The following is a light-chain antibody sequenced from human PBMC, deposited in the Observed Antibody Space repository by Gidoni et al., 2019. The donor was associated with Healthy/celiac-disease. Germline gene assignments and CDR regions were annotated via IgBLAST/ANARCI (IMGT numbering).Light chain of an antibody. CDR1: QGSSSY. J-gene: IGKJ1*01. CDR2: AAS. V-gene: IGKV1-8*01. Sequence: AIRITQSPSSLSASTGHRVTITCRASQGSSSYLAWYQQKPGKAPKLLIYAASTLQSGVPSRFSGSGSGTDFTLTISCLQSEDFATYYCQQYYSYLGTFGQGTKVETK. CDR3: QQYYSYLGT.